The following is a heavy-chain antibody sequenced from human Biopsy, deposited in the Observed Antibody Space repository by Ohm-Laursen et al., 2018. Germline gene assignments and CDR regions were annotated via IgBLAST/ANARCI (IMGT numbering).Heavy chain of an antibody. Sequence: ASVKVSCKASGYTFTSYDITWVRQASGQGPEWIGWLNPVSGNSNFGQKFRGRVTVTSDTSISTAYMELSGLTFDDTATYYCGRAVRNQLLTDPWGQGTLVTVTS. J-gene: IGHJ5*02. D-gene: IGHD1-7*01. CDR3: GRAVRNQLLTDP. CDR2: LNPVSGNS. CDR1: GYTFTSYD. V-gene: IGHV1-8*01.